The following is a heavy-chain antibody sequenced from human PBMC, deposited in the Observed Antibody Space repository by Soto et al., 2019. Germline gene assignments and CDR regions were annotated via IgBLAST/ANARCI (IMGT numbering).Heavy chain of an antibody. CDR2: ITWNRGRI. J-gene: IGHJ6*04. CDR1: GFTFDDYA. Sequence: EVQLVESGGGLVQPGRSLRLSCAASGFTFDDYAMHWVRQAPGKGLEWVSDITWNRGRIAYADSVKGRFTISRDNAKNSLYLQMNNLRAEDTALYYCAKDHCSTTSCYMDVWGKGTTVTVSS. CDR3: AKDHCSTTSCYMDV. D-gene: IGHD2-2*01. V-gene: IGHV3-9*01.